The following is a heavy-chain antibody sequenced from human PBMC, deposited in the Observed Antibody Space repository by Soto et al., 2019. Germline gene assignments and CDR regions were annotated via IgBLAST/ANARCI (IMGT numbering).Heavy chain of an antibody. Sequence: QVHLVQSGAEVKKPGASVQVSCKGSGYAFTTYGITWVRQAPGQGLEWMGWISAHNGNTNYAQKLQGRVTVTRDTSPSTAYMELRSLRSDDTAVYYCARGRYGEYWGQGALVTVSS. D-gene: IGHD3-10*01. V-gene: IGHV1-18*01. CDR1: GYAFTTYG. CDR3: ARGRYGEY. J-gene: IGHJ4*02. CDR2: ISAHNGNT.